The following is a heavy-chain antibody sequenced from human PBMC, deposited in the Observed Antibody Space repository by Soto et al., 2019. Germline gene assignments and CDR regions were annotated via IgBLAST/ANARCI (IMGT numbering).Heavy chain of an antibody. D-gene: IGHD3-10*01. V-gene: IGHV4-59*01. CDR3: ARFGTSPNGNWFDP. Sequence: QVQLQESGPGLVKPSEILSLTCTVSGGSISSDYWNWIRQPPGKGLEWIGYVYHSWSTKYNPSLKSRVTISVDTSKSQLSLKLSSVTAADTAVYYCARFGTSPNGNWFDPWGQGTLVTVSS. CDR1: GGSISSDY. CDR2: VYHSWST. J-gene: IGHJ5*02.